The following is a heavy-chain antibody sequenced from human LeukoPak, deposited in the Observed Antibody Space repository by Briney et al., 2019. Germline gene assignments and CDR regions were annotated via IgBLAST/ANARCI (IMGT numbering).Heavy chain of an antibody. CDR3: TTGPSYGYEW. D-gene: IGHD3-16*01. Sequence: GGSLRLSCAASGMTFRNHWMLWVRQAPGKGLVWVSLIKTDGRTTIYADSVKGRFTISRDNGKSTLYLQMNSLRAEDTAIYYCTTGPSYGYEWWGQGTVVTVSS. CDR1: GMTFRNHW. V-gene: IGHV3-74*01. CDR2: IKTDGRTT. J-gene: IGHJ4*02.